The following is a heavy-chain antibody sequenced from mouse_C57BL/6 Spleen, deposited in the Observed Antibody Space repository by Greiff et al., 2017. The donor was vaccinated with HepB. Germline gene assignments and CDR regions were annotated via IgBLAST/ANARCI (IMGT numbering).Heavy chain of an antibody. CDR3: ARRDAPWYFDV. J-gene: IGHJ1*03. D-gene: IGHD2-3*01. CDR2: ISSGSSTI. CDR1: GFTFSDYG. Sequence: DVMLVESGGGLVKPGGSLKLSCAASGFTFSDYGMHWVRQAPEKGLEWVAYISSGSSTIYYADTVKGRFTISRDNAKNTLFLQMTSLRSEDTAMYYCARRDAPWYFDVWGTGTTVTVSS. V-gene: IGHV5-17*01.